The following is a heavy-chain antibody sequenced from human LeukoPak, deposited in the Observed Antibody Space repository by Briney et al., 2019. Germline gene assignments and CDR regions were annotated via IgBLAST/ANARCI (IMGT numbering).Heavy chain of an antibody. CDR3: ASDLGYCSSTSCYTPAGY. CDR2: INPNSGGT. V-gene: IGHV1-2*02. J-gene: IGHJ4*02. Sequence: ASVKVSCKASGYTFTGYYMHWLRQAPGQGLEWMGWINPNSGGTNYAQKFQGRVTMTRDTSISTAYMELSRLRSDDTAVYYCASDLGYCSSTSCYTPAGYWGQGTLVTVSS. CDR1: GYTFTGYY. D-gene: IGHD2-2*02.